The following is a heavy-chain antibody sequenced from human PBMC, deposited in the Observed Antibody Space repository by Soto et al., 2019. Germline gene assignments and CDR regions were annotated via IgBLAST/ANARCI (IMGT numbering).Heavy chain of an antibody. CDR2: INADNGNT. J-gene: IGHJ4*02. CDR1: GCTLTNYA. Sequence: VKVYCKASGCTLTNYAIHWVRQAPGQRLEWMGWINADNGNTKYSQKFQGRITITRDTSARTAYMELSSLRSEDTAVYYCARDRYCGSGTYNYFDYWGQGTQVTVSS. V-gene: IGHV1-3*01. D-gene: IGHD3-10*01. CDR3: ARDRYCGSGTYNYFDY.